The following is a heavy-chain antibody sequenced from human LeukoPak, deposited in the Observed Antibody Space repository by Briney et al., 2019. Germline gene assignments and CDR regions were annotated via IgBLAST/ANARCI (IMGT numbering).Heavy chain of an antibody. V-gene: IGHV4-34*01. D-gene: IGHD2-2*01. CDR3: ARGLTLVVPAAMNSPAGWFDP. CDR2: IIQSGST. CDR1: GGSFSGYY. Sequence: SETLSLTCAVYGGSFSGYYWSWIRQPPGKGLEWVGEIIQSGSTNYNPSLKSRVTISVDTSKNQFSLKLSSVTAAATAVYYCARGLTLVVPAAMNSPAGWFDPWGQGTLVTVSS. J-gene: IGHJ5*02.